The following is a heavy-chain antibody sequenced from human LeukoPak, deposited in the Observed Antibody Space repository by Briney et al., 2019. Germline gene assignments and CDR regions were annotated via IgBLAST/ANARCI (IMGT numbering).Heavy chain of an antibody. CDR3: ARGPPELYCGGDCSHYFDY. CDR1: GFTFGTYA. V-gene: IGHV3-30-3*01. Sequence: GVSLRLSCAASGFTFGTYAMNWVRQAPGKGLEWVTVISYDGISKYYADSVKGRFTFFRDNSKKMLYLQMNSLRPEDTAVYYCARGPPELYCGGDCSHYFDYWGQGTLVTVSS. CDR2: ISYDGISK. D-gene: IGHD2-21*02. J-gene: IGHJ4*02.